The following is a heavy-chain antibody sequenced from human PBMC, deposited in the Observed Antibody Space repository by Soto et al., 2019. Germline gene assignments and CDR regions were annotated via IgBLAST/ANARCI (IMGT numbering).Heavy chain of an antibody. D-gene: IGHD3-16*01. CDR3: APNPGRGTYYFDY. J-gene: IGHJ4*02. Sequence: PGGSLRLSCAASGFSFGRYGMHWVRQAPGKGLEWVAVISYDGSNKYYVDSVKDRFTISRDNSKNTLYLQMSSLRPEDTAVYYCAPNPGRGTYYFDYWGQGTLVTVSS. V-gene: IGHV3-30*03. CDR2: ISYDGSNK. CDR1: GFSFGRYG.